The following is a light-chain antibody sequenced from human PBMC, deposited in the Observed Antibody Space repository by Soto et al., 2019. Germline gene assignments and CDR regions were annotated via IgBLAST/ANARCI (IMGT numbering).Light chain of an antibody. Sequence: EILLTQTPAILSASPGDAITLSCRASQRIGRDLAWYQQRRGQSPRLLIYGPSTRATGVPARFSGSRSGAESTLTISNLQAEDFAVYYCPQYNDWPPSFGGGTKVEI. CDR1: QRIGRD. CDR2: GPS. V-gene: IGKV3-15*01. CDR3: PQYNDWPPS. J-gene: IGKJ4*01.